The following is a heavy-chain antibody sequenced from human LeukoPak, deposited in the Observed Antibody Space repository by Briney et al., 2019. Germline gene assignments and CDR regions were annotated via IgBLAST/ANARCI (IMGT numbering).Heavy chain of an antibody. V-gene: IGHV4-34*01. CDR2: INHSGST. CDR3: ARVSGSVVVVAATWFDP. D-gene: IGHD2-15*01. CDR1: GGSFGCYY. J-gene: IGHJ5*02. Sequence: PSETLSLTCAVYGGSFGCYYWSWIRQPPGKGLEWIGEINHSGSTNYNPSLKSRVTISVDTSKNQFSLKLSSVTAADTAVYYCARVSGSVVVVAATWFDPWGQGTLVTVSS.